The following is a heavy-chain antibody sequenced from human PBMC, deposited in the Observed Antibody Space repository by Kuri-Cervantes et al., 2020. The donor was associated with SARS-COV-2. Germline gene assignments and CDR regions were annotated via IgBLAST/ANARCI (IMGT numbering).Heavy chain of an antibody. CDR2: ISYDGSNK. CDR3: ARDFGLGSWELLGTDY. Sequence: GESLKISCAASGFTFSSYSMHWVRQAPGKGLEWVAVISYDGSNKYYADSVKGRFTISRDNSKNTLYLQMNSLRAEDTAVYYCARDFGLGSWELLGTDYWGQGTLVTVSS. CDR1: GFTFSSYS. V-gene: IGHV3-30*04. D-gene: IGHD1-26*01. J-gene: IGHJ4*02.